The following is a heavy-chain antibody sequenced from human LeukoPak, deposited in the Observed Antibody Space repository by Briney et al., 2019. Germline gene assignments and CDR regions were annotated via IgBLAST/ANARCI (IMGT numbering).Heavy chain of an antibody. D-gene: IGHD6-13*01. CDR2: IYYSGST. V-gene: IGHV4-59*01. CDR3: ASITAADYFDY. J-gene: IGHJ4*02. Sequence: PPQTLSLTCTVSGGSTSSYYWSWIRQPPGKGLEWIGYIYYSGSTNYNPSLKGRVTMSVDTWKNQFSLSLSSVTAADTAVYYCASITAADYFDYWGQGTLVTVAS. CDR1: GGSTSSYY.